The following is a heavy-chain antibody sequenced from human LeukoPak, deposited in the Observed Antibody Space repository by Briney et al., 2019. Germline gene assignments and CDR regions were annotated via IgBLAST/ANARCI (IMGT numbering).Heavy chain of an antibody. J-gene: IGHJ4*02. Sequence: SETLSLTCTVSGGSVSSSNYYWGWIRQPPGRGLEWIGSISYSGSTYYNPSLKSRVTISVDTSKNQFSLKLSSVTAADTAVYYCAIMGIAARQGYFDYWGQGTLVTVSS. CDR1: GGSVSSSNYY. CDR3: AIMGIAARQGYFDY. CDR2: ISYSGST. D-gene: IGHD6-6*01. V-gene: IGHV4-39*01.